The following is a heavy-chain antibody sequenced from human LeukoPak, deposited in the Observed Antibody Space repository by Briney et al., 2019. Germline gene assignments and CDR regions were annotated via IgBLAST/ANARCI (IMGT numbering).Heavy chain of an antibody. CDR2: IHPDGSIT. J-gene: IGHJ5*02. Sequence: KAGGSLRFSCVRSGFTISNYWMHWVRQAPGTGLVSVSRIHPDGSITTYADSVKGRFTISRDNAKNTLYLQMNSLRAVDTAVYYCAPQQTYSPYNWFDPWGQGTLVTVSS. CDR1: GFTISNYW. CDR3: APQQTYSPYNWFDP. V-gene: IGHV3-74*03. D-gene: IGHD5-12*01.